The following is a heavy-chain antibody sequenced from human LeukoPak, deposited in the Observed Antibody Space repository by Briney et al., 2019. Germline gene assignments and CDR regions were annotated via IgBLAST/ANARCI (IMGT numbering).Heavy chain of an antibody. V-gene: IGHV4-59*08. CDR3: ARRDTGWNYCDY. CDR2: IHYKGST. CDR1: GDSINGHY. D-gene: IGHD6-19*01. Sequence: PSETLSLTCTISGDSINGHYWSWIRQPPGKRLEWIGDIHYKGSTNYNLSLKSRVTISVDTSKNHLSLNLTCVLAADTAIYYCARRDTGWNYCDYWGQGILVTVSS. J-gene: IGHJ4*02.